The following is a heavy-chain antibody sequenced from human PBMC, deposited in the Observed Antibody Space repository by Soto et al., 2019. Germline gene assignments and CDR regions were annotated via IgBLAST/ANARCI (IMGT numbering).Heavy chain of an antibody. Sequence: SGPTLVKPTQTLTLTCTFSGFSLSTSGVGVGWIRQPPGKALEWLALIYWDDDKRYSPSLKSRLNITKDTSKNQVVLTMTNMDPVDTATYYCAHTVLGYSSSWRDSSSFDPWGQGTLVTVSS. V-gene: IGHV2-5*02. J-gene: IGHJ5*02. CDR3: AHTVLGYSSSWRDSSSFDP. CDR2: IYWDDDK. D-gene: IGHD6-13*01. CDR1: GFSLSTSGVG.